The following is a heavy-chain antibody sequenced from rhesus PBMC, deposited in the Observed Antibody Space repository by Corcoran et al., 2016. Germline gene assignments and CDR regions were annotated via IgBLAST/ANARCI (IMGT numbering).Heavy chain of an antibody. Sequence: QVQLQESGPGLVKPSETLSLTCAVPGGSISDDYYWSLIRQPPGQGLEWIGYIHGSGGGTNYNPSLKNRVTISIDTSKNQFSLRLSSVTAADTAVYYCASIVGATLGLSDYWGQGVLVTVSS. CDR1: GGSISDDYY. D-gene: IGHD1-44*02. CDR3: ASIVGATLGLSDY. V-gene: IGHV4-106*01. J-gene: IGHJ4*01. CDR2: IHGSGGGT.